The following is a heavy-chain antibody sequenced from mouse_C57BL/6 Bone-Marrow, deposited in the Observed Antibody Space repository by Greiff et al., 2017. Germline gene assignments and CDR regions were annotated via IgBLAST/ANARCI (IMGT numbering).Heavy chain of an antibody. J-gene: IGHJ3*01. CDR2: ISNGGGST. Sequence: EVQLVESGGGLVQPGGSLKLSCAASGFTFSDYYMYWVRQTPEKRLEWVAYISNGGGSTYYPDTVKGRFNISRDNAKNTLYLQMGRLKSEDTAMYYCAGPGDGYLFAYWGQGTLVTVSA. V-gene: IGHV5-12*01. CDR3: AGPGDGYLFAY. D-gene: IGHD2-3*01. CDR1: GFTFSDYY.